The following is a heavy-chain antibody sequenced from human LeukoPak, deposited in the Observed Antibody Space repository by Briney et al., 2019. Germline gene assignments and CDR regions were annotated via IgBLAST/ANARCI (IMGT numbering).Heavy chain of an antibody. CDR3: ARDRGPQWWGSFDY. V-gene: IGHV1-2*04. CDR2: INPNTGDT. CDR1: GYTFTDYY. D-gene: IGHD3-16*01. Sequence: ASVKVSCKASGYTFTDYYIHLVRQVPGQGLEWMGWINPNTGDTNLAQKFQGWVTMTRDTSIGTAYLELSRLTSGDTAVYYCARDRGPQWWGSFDYWGQGTLVTVSS. J-gene: IGHJ4*02.